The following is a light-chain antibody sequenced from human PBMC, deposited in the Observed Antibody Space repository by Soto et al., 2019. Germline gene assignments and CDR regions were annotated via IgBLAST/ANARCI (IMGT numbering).Light chain of an antibody. J-gene: IGKJ4*01. Sequence: ESVMTQSPLSLSVTPGEPASISCRSSQSLLHSNGYNYLDWYLQKPGQSPQLLIYLGSFRAAGXPXXFSGSGSGTYFTLKISRVEAADVGVYYCMQALQTPSFGGGTKVEIK. V-gene: IGKV2-28*01. CDR3: MQALQTPS. CDR1: QSLLHSNGYNY. CDR2: LGS.